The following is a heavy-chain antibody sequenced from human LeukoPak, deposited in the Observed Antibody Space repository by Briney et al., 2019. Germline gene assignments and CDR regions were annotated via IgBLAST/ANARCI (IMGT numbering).Heavy chain of an antibody. Sequence: GRSLRLSCAASGFTFSSYAMHWVRQAPGKGLEWVAVISYDGSNKYYADSVKGRFTISRDNSKNTLYLQMNSLRAEDTAVYYCARDQCDYGSGGSCYYLTYGTDVWGQGTTVTVSS. CDR2: ISYDGSNK. J-gene: IGHJ6*02. CDR3: ARDQCDYGSGGSCYYLTYGTDV. V-gene: IGHV3-30*04. D-gene: IGHD2-15*01. CDR1: GFTFSSYA.